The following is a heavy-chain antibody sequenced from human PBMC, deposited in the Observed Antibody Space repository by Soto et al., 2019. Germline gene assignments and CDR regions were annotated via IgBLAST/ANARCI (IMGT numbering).Heavy chain of an antibody. CDR3: ARDRGYSGYDFYY. V-gene: IGHV4-59*01. D-gene: IGHD5-12*01. CDR2: IYYSGST. J-gene: IGHJ4*02. CDR1: GGSISSYY. Sequence: SETLSLTCTVSGGSISSYYWSWIRQPPGKGLEWIGYIYYSGSTNYNPSLKSRVTISVDTSKNQFSLKLSSVTAADTAVYYCARDRGYSGYDFYYWGQGTLVTVSS.